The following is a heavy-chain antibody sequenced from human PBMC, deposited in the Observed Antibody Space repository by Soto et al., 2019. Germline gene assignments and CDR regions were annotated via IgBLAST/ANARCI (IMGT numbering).Heavy chain of an antibody. V-gene: IGHV3-74*01. CDR2: IKTDGSST. D-gene: IGHD5-18*01. CDR3: AKREGNTYGLFH. CDR1: GFSFSSYW. Sequence: EVQLVESGGGLVQPGGSLRLSCAASGFSFSSYWIHWVRQAPGKGLVWVSRIKTDGSSTDYADSVKGRFTISRDNAKNTLYLQMNSLRAEDTAVYYCAKREGNTYGLFHWGQGTLLTVSS. J-gene: IGHJ4*02.